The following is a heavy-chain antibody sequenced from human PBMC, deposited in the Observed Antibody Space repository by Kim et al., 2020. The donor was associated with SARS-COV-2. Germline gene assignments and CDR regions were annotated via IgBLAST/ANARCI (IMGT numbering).Heavy chain of an antibody. D-gene: IGHD3-22*01. J-gene: IGHJ5*02. CDR3: AKDIRFDSSGYFDL. V-gene: IGHV3-33*06. CDR2: IWNDGNIK. Sequence: GGSLRLSCAASGFTFNTFAMHWVRQAPGKGLEWVALIWNDGNIKNYADSVKGRFTISRDNSKNTLYLQMNSLRAEDTAMYYCAKDIRFDSSGYFDLWGQGTLVTVSS. CDR1: GFTFNTFA.